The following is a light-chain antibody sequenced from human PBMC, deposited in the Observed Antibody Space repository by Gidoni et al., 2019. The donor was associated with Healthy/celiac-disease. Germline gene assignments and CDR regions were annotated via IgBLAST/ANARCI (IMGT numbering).Light chain of an antibody. J-gene: IGKJ3*01. Sequence: EIVMRQAPATLSVSPGERATLSCRASQSVSSNLSGYQQKPGQAHRLLFSGASTRATRIPARFRGSGSGTAFTLTISRLQSEAFAVYYCQQSNHWLRGSPFGPGTKVDI. CDR3: QQSNHWLRGSP. V-gene: IGKV3-15*01. CDR1: QSVSSN. CDR2: GAS.